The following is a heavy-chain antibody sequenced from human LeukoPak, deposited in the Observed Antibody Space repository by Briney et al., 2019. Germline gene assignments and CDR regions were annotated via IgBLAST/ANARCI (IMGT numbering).Heavy chain of an antibody. J-gene: IGHJ4*02. CDR2: IKQDGSEK. CDR1: GFTFSSYW. D-gene: IGHD5-18*01. Sequence: GGSLRLSCAASGFTFSSYWMSWVRQAPGKGLEWVANIKQDGSEKYYVDSVKGRFTISSDNAKNSLYLQMNSLRAEDTAVYYCARVAAGYSYGLTGDYWGQGTLVTVSS. CDR3: ARVAAGYSYGLTGDY. V-gene: IGHV3-7*01.